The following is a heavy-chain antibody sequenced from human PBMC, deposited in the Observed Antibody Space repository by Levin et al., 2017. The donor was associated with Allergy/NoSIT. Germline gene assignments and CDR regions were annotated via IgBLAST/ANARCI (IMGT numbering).Heavy chain of an antibody. CDR2: IKQDGSEK. CDR1: GFTFSTLW. J-gene: IGHJ4*02. CDR3: ARWGYSQSSWYIDY. Sequence: GGSLRLSCAASGFTFSTLWMTWVRQAPGKGLEWVANIKQDGSEKYYADSVKGRFFISGDNAKESLYLQMNSLRGEDTAVYYCARWGYSQSSWYIDYWGQGTLVTVSS. D-gene: IGHD6-13*01. V-gene: IGHV3-7*01.